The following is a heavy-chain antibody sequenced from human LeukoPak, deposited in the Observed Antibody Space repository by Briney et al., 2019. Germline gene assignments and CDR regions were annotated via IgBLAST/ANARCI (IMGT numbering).Heavy chain of an antibody. CDR3: ARGGGYSGYDLYFDY. Sequence: SETLSLTCTVSGASISSNYWSLIRQPPGKGLEWIGFIYYRGNTNYNPSLKSRVTISVDMSKNQFSLKLSSVTAADTAVYYCARGGGYSGYDLYFDYWGQGTLVTVSS. CDR1: GASISSNY. CDR2: IYYRGNT. V-gene: IGHV4-59*01. J-gene: IGHJ4*02. D-gene: IGHD5-12*01.